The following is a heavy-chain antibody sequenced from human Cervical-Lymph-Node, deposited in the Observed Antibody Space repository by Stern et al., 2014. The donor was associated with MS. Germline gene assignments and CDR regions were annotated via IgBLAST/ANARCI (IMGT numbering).Heavy chain of an antibody. V-gene: IGHV3-15*01. CDR2: IKPKTYVGIT. Sequence: EVQLVESGGGLVKPGGSLRLSCAASGFIFSKAWMPWVRQAPGKGLQWGGRIKPKTYVGITNYSTPVQGRFTISRDDSKNSLFLHMNSLKTDDTAVYYCTTDEVANFAHWGQGILVTVSS. J-gene: IGHJ5*02. CDR3: TTDEVANFAH. CDR1: GFIFSKAW.